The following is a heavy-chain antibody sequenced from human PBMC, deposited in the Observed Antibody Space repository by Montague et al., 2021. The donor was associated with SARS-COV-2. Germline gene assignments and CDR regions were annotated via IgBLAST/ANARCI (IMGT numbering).Heavy chain of an antibody. CDR2: ISYDGSNK. CDR3: ARVLGGYYGMDV. V-gene: IGHV3-30-3*01. Sequence: FLRLSCAASGFTFSGYAMHWVRQAPGKGLEWVAVISYDGSNKYYADSVKGRFTISRDNSKNTLYLQMNSLRAEDTAVYYCARVLGGYYGMDVWGQGTTVTVSS. CDR1: GFTFSGYA. D-gene: IGHD2/OR15-2a*01. J-gene: IGHJ6*02.